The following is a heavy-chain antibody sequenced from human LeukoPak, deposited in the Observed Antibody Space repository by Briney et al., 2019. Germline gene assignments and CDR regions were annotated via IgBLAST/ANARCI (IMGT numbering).Heavy chain of an antibody. CDR1: GFTFSTYI. CDR2: ISRSSSYI. D-gene: IGHD4-17*01. V-gene: IGHV3-21*01. J-gene: IGHJ4*02. Sequence: PVGSLRLSCAPSGFTFSTYIMTWVRQAPGKGLEWVSSISRSSSYINYSDSVKGRFTISRENAKNSLYLQMNSLRAEDTAVYYCARDLYGDYVVDYFDYWGQGTLVTVSS. CDR3: ARDLYGDYVVDYFDY.